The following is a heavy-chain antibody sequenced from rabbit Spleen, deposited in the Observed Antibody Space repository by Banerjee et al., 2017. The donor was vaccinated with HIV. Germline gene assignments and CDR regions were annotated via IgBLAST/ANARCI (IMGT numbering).Heavy chain of an antibody. Sequence: QSLEESGGDLVKPGASLTLTCTASGFSFSSSDYMCWVRQAPGKGLEWIACINAATAKPVYATWAKGRFTISRTSSTTVTLQMARLTAADTAPYFCARDLAGVIGWNFYLWGPGPLGTVS. J-gene: IGHJ4*01. V-gene: IGHV1S40*01. CDR3: ARDLAGVIGWNFYL. CDR2: INAATAKP. CDR1: GFSFSSSDY. D-gene: IGHD4-1*01.